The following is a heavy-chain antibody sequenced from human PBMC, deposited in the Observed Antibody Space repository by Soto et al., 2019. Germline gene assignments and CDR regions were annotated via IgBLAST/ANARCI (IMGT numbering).Heavy chain of an antibody. Sequence: ASVRVSFKXFGYTFTTYYIHWVRQAPGQGLEWMGIINPSGGSTSYAQKFQGRVTMTRDTSTSTVYMELSSLKSEDTAVYYCARGSSGSYVNYFDPWGQGTLVTVSS. CDR1: GYTFTTYY. CDR3: ARGSSGSYVNYFDP. V-gene: IGHV1-46*01. D-gene: IGHD1-26*01. J-gene: IGHJ5*02. CDR2: INPSGGST.